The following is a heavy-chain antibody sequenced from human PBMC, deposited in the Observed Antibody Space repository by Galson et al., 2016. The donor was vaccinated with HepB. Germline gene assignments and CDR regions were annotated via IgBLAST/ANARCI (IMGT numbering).Heavy chain of an antibody. D-gene: IGHD1-1*01. V-gene: IGHV3-23*01. CDR2: ISGNGDNT. J-gene: IGHJ4*02. CDR3: AKDAKRMPTGNGGIYDY. Sequence: SLRLSCAASKFTFSTCAMSWVRQAPGKGLEWVSTISGNGDNTFHAESVKGRFTISRDNPRNTLFLQMNSLTAEDTAVYYCAKDAKRMPTGNGGIYDYWGQGTLVTVSS. CDR1: KFTFSTCA.